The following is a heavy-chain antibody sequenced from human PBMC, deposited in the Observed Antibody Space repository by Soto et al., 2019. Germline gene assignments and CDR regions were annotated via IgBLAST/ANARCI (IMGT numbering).Heavy chain of an antibody. CDR2: TYYRSKWYY. CDR3: ARGEQYSGRIFDY. D-gene: IGHD1-26*01. J-gene: IGHJ4*01. Sequence: SQTLSLTCAITGDSVSSNSTGWSWVRQSPSRGLEWLGRTYYRSKWYYEYAVSVRGRITINPDTSKNQYSLQLNSVTPEDTAVYFCARGEQYSGRIFDYWGQGTLVTVS. CDR1: GDSVSSNSTG. V-gene: IGHV6-1*01.